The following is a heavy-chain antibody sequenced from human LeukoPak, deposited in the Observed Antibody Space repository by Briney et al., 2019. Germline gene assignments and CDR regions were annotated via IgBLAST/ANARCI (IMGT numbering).Heavy chain of an antibody. V-gene: IGHV3-23*01. CDR2: ISGSGGST. CDR1: GFTFSSYA. Sequence: GGSLRLSCAASGFTFSSYAMSWVRQAPGKGLEWVSGISGSGGSTYYADSVKGRFTISRDNSKNTLYLQMNSLRAEDTAVYYCARDRGPIFLTGYPGSYWGQGTLVTVSS. J-gene: IGHJ4*02. CDR3: ARDRGPIFLTGYPGSY. D-gene: IGHD3-9*01.